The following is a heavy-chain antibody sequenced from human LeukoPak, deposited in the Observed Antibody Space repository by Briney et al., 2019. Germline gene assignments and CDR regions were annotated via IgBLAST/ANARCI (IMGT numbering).Heavy chain of an antibody. D-gene: IGHD3-16*02. CDR3: ASNDYVWGSYRSFDY. CDR1: DFSFITYA. CDR2: ITGRGDAT. Sequence: GGSLRLSCAASDFSFITYAMSWVRQAPGKGLEWVSTITGRGDATYYADSVKGRFTISRDNSKNTLYLQMNSLRAEDTAVYYCASNDYVWGSYRSFDYWGQGTLVTVSS. J-gene: IGHJ4*02. V-gene: IGHV3-23*01.